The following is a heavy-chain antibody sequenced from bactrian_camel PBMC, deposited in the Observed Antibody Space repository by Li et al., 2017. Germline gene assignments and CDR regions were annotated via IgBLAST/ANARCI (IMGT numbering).Heavy chain of an antibody. CDR1: GYTYKRNC. D-gene: IGHD6*01. Sequence: HVQLVESGGGLVQPGGSLRLSCAASGYTYKRNCMGWFRQRPGKDREGVAVLWIGGAQTTYADSVKGRFIITRDKARDLVYLQMNGLQPEDTGVYYCAADQLYGTCRDVLEFPARGQGTQVTVS. J-gene: IGHJ4*01. CDR3: AADQLYGTCRDVLEFPA. CDR2: LWIGGAQT. V-gene: IGHV3S1*01.